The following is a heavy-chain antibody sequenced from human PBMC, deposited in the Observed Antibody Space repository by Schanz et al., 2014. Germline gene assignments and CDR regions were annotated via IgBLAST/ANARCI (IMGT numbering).Heavy chain of an antibody. CDR1: GYAFTTYG. CDR3: ARDGVDAAAGGNY. D-gene: IGHD6-13*01. CDR2: ISTFRNEDT. Sequence: QVQLVQSGAEVKKPGASVRVSCKVSGYAFTTYGISWVRQAPGQGPEFMGWISTFRNEDTNSAQRFQGRVTMTRDTSTSTVYMELSSLRSEDTAVYYCARDGVDAAAGGNYWGQGTLVIVSS. J-gene: IGHJ4*02. V-gene: IGHV1-18*01.